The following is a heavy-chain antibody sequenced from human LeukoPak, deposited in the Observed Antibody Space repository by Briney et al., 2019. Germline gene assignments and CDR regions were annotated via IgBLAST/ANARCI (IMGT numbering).Heavy chain of an antibody. V-gene: IGHV4-34*01. J-gene: IGHJ4*02. D-gene: IGHD3-10*01. CDR3: ARIGFGELGADY. Sequence: RPSETLSLTCAVYGGSFSGYYWSWLRQPPGKGLEWIGEINHSGSTNYNPSLKSRVTISVDTSKNQFSLKLSSVTAADTAVYYCARIGFGELGADYWGQGTLVTVSS. CDR1: GGSFSGYY. CDR2: INHSGST.